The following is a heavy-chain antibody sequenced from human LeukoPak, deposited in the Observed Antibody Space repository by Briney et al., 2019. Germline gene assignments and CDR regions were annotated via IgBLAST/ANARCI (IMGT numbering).Heavy chain of an antibody. CDR2: ITSSSNYI. J-gene: IGHJ4*02. Sequence: GGSLRLSCAASGFTFSSYSMNWVRQTPGKGLEWLSSITSSSNYIYYADSVKGRFTISRDNVQNSLYLQMNSLRAEDTAMYYCARDRGYFDNWGQGTLVTVSS. CDR1: GFTFSSYS. V-gene: IGHV3-21*01. CDR3: ARDRGYFDN.